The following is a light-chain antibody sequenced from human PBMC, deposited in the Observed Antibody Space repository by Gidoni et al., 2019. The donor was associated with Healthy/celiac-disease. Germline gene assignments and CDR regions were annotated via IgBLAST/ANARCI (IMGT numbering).Light chain of an antibody. J-gene: IGKJ2*01. CDR1: QSISSY. Sequence: QMTHPPSTLPASVGDRLTITCRASQSISSYLAWYQQKPGKAPKLLIYHASSLESGVPSRFSGSGSGTDFTLTISSLQPDDFATYYCQQYYSYPYTFGQXTKVEIK. CDR3: QQYYSYPYT. V-gene: IGKV1-5*01. CDR2: HAS.